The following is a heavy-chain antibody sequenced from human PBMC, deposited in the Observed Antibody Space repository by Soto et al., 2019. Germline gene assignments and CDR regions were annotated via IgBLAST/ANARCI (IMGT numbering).Heavy chain of an antibody. V-gene: IGHV4-30-4*01. D-gene: IGHD2-15*01. CDR2: IYKSTTT. J-gene: IGHJ5*01. Sequence: KPSETLSLTCSVSGDSISTVDYFWAWIRQPPGQALEYIGYIYKSTTTYYNPSFESRVAISLDTSKSQFSLTVTSVTAADTAVYFCARGRYCLTGRCFPNWFDSWRQGTLVTVSS. CDR1: GDSISTVDYF. CDR3: ARGRYCLTGRCFPNWFDS.